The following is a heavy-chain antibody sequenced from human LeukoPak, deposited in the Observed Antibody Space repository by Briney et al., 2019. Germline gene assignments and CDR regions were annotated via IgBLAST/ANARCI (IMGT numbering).Heavy chain of an antibody. V-gene: IGHV4-39*07. D-gene: IGHD6-19*01. CDR3: ARQGYSSGWSFDY. CDR2: INHSGST. CDR1: GGSISSSSYY. J-gene: IGHJ4*02. Sequence: SETLSLTCTVSGGSISSSSYYWGWIRQPPGKGLEWIGEINHSGSTNYNPSLKSRVTISVDTSKNQFSLKLSSVTAADTAVYYCARQGYSSGWSFDYWGQGTLVTVSS.